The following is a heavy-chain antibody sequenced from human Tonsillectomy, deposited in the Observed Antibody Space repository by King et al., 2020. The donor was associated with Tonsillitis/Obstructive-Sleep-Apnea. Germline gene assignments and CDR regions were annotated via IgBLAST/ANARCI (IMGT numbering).Heavy chain of an antibody. D-gene: IGHD3-22*01. V-gene: IGHV3-43*02. CDR1: GFTFDDYA. Sequence: VQLVESGGGVVQPGGSLRLSCAASGFTFDDYAMHWVRQAPGKGLEWVSLISGDGGSTYYADSVQGRFTISRDNSKKSLYLQMTTLRTEDTALYYCVKDGPISEYTMRVVVDYYYMDDWGTGTTVTVSS. CDR3: VKDGPISEYTMRVVVDYYYMDD. J-gene: IGHJ6*03. CDR2: ISGDGGST.